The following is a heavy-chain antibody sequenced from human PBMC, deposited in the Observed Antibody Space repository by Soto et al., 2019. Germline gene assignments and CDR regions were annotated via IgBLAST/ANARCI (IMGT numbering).Heavy chain of an antibody. D-gene: IGHD2-15*01. CDR1: GGTFSSYA. V-gene: IGHV1-69*06. CDR2: IIPIFGTA. Sequence: QVQLVQSGAEVKKPGSSVKVSCKASGGTFSSYAISWVRQAPGQGLERMGGIIPIFGTANYAQKFQGRVTITADKSTSTAYMELSSLRSEDTAVYYCARDSKPLGYCSGGSCYGSFDYWGQGTLVTVSS. J-gene: IGHJ4*02. CDR3: ARDSKPLGYCSGGSCYGSFDY.